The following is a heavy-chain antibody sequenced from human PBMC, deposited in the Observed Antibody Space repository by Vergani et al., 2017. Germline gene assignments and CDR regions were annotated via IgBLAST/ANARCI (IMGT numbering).Heavy chain of an antibody. CDR2: IHTGGST. D-gene: IGHD2-15*01. CDR1: GYSISSGYY. Sequence: QVQLQESGPGLVKPSETLSLTCTVSGYSISSGYYWGWIRQPAGKGPEWIGHIHTGGSTDLNPSFKSRVSISVDTSKSQFSLKLNSVTVADTAVYYCARSRPYCTSGSCPAIWGQRTLVTVSS. V-gene: IGHV4-38-2*02. J-gene: IGHJ4*02. CDR3: ARSRPYCTSGSCPAI.